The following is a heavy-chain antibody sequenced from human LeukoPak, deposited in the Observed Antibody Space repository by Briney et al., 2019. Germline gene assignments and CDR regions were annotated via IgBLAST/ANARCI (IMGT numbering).Heavy chain of an antibody. V-gene: IGHV3-74*01. Sequence: GESLKISCAASGFTFSGYWMHWVRQAPGKGLVWVARIKYDGSYTNYADSVKGRFAISRDNAKNTLYLQLNSLRAEDTAVYYCARRDYFDDWGQGTLVTVPS. J-gene: IGHJ4*02. CDR1: GFTFSGYW. CDR3: ARRDYFDD. CDR2: IKYDGSYT.